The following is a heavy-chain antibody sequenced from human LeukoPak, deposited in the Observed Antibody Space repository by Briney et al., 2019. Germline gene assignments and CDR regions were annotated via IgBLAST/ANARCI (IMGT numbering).Heavy chain of an antibody. D-gene: IGHD1-26*01. Sequence: SETLSLTCTVSGGSISSYYWSWIRQPPGKGLEWIGYIYYSGSTNYNPSLKGRVTISVDTSKNQFSLKLSSVTAADTAVYYCATASGSYYYFDYWGQGTLVTVSS. CDR2: IYYSGST. CDR3: ATASGSYYYFDY. CDR1: GGSISSYY. V-gene: IGHV4-59*01. J-gene: IGHJ4*02.